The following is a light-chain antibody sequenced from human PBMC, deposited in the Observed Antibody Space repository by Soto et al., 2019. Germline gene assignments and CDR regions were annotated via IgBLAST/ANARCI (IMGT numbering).Light chain of an antibody. J-gene: IGKJ2*01. V-gene: IGKV1-5*03. CDR2: KAS. CDR3: QQYNSYPYT. CDR1: QSISSW. Sequence: DIPMTQSHSTLSASVGDRVTITCRASQSISSWLAWYQQKPGKAPKLLIYKASNLGSGVPSRFSGSGSGTEFTLTISSLQPDDFATYYCQQYNSYPYTFGQGTKLEIK.